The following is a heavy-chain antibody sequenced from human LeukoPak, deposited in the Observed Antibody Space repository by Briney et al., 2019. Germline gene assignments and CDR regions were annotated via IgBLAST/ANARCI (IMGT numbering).Heavy chain of an antibody. CDR2: IYYTGST. J-gene: IGHJ4*02. V-gene: IGHV4-59*12. D-gene: IGHD1-14*01. Sequence: SETLSLTCSVSGGSINTYYWSWIRQTPGKGLEWIGFIYYTGSTNYNPSLKSRVTMSVDTSKSQFSLKLTSVTAADTALYYCARGANRLDSWGRGTLVTDSS. CDR3: ARGANRLDS. CDR1: GGSINTYY.